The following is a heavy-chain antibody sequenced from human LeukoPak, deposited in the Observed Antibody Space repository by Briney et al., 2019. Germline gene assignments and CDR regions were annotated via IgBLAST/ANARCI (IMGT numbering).Heavy chain of an antibody. CDR1: GGSISSSSYY. CDR2: ISYSGST. Sequence: PSETLSLTCTVSGGSISSSSYYWGWIRQPPGKGLEWIGSISYSGSTYDNPSLKSRVTISVDTSKNQFSLNLSSVTAADTAVYYCARRADSSGGYYFDFWGQGTLVTVSS. D-gene: IGHD6-19*01. V-gene: IGHV4-39*01. CDR3: ARRADSSGGYYFDF. J-gene: IGHJ4*02.